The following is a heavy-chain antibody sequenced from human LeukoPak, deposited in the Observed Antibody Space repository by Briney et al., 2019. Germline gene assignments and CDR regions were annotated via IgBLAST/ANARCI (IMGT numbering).Heavy chain of an antibody. CDR2: ITDGGGST. J-gene: IGHJ4*02. V-gene: IGHV3-23*01. CDR1: GFTFSSYA. D-gene: IGHD2-15*01. CDR3: AKDSSASFYCGGGTCYSNY. Sequence: GGSLRLSCAASGFTFSSYAMSWVRQAPGKGLKWVSAITDGGGSTYYADSVKGRFTISRDNSKNTLYLQMNSLRTEDTAVYYCAKDSSASFYCGGGTCYSNYWGQGTLVTVSS.